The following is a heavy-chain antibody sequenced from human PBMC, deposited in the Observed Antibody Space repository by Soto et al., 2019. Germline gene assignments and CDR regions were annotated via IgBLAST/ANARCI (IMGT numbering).Heavy chain of an antibody. CDR3: APTRRTTTTRRNYFHYGMEV. J-gene: IGHJ6*01. Sequence: SSSXSVTCSFSVYCVYIYYLILIRHSPGKGREWIGYIFHNGSTSYNPSLKSRVTMSVDKYKNQLLLKVSSVTGAETAVYYCAPTRRTTTTRRNYFHYGMEVCGQRTTVKVYS. V-gene: IGHV4-59*02. CDR1: VYCVYIYY. CDR2: IFHNGST. D-gene: IGHD2-2*01.